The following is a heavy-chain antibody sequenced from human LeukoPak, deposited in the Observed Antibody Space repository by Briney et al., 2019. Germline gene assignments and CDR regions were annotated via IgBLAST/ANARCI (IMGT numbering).Heavy chain of an antibody. CDR1: GFTFSSYS. V-gene: IGHV3-21*01. Sequence: GGSLRLSCAASGFTFSSYSMNWVRQAPGKGLEWVSSISSSSGYIYYADSVKGRFTISRDNAKNSLYLQMNSLRAEDTAVYYCARISLGLTHAFDIWGQGTMVTVSS. CDR2: ISSSSGYI. J-gene: IGHJ3*02. CDR3: ARISLGLTHAFDI. D-gene: IGHD3-16*01.